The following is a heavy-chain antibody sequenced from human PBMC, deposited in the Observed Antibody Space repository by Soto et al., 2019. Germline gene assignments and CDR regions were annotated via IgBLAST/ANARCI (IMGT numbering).Heavy chain of an antibody. D-gene: IGHD3-22*01. Sequence: ASVKVSCKISGGTFSSYSFSWVRLGPGQGLEWMGGITPIFRTTNYTQKFQGRVTITADGPTNTAFMELSSLRSEDTAVYFCARVRSTYDSSGWHYFHYGMDVWGQGTTVTVSS. J-gene: IGHJ6*02. CDR3: ARVRSTYDSSGWHYFHYGMDV. V-gene: IGHV1-69*13. CDR2: ITPIFRTT. CDR1: GGTFSSYS.